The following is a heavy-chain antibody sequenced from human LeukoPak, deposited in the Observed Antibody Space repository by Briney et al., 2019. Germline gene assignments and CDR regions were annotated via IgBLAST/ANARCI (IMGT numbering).Heavy chain of an antibody. CDR2: ISYDGSNK. CDR1: GFTFSSYA. J-gene: IGHJ4*02. D-gene: IGHD3-10*01. Sequence: PGGSLRLSCAASGFTFSSYAMHWVRQAPGKGLEWVAVISYDGSNKYYADSVKGRFTISGDNSKNTLYLQMNSLRAEDTAVYYCAKDRFMVRGTNPDYWGQGTLVTVSS. CDR3: AKDRFMVRGTNPDY. V-gene: IGHV3-30-3*01.